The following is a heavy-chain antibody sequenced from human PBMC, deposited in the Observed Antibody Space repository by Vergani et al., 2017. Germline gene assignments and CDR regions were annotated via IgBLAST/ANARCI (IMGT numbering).Heavy chain of an antibody. J-gene: IGHJ4*02. CDR2: IRYDGSNK. CDR1: GFTFSSYG. Sequence: QVQLVESGGGVVQPGGSLRLSCAASGFTFSSYGMHWVRQAPGKGLEWVAFIRYDGSNKYYADSVKGRFTISRDNSKNTLYLQMNSLRAEDTAVYYCAKEGIAAGRAAFFTKYYFDYWGQGTLVTVYS. D-gene: IGHD6-13*01. CDR3: AKEGIAAGRAAFFTKYYFDY. V-gene: IGHV3-30*02.